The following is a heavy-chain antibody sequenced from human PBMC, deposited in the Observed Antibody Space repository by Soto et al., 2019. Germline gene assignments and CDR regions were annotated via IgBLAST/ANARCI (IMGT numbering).Heavy chain of an antibody. Sequence: GALRLSCEASGFTFQNYWMHWVRQAPGKGLVWVSRINSDGSNRRYADSVQGRFTISRDNAKNTLFLQMNSLRAADTAVYFCARRWMRPNCYGMDVWGQGTTVTVSS. CDR1: GFTFQNYW. CDR2: INSDGSNR. D-gene: IGHD2-2*03. V-gene: IGHV3-74*01. J-gene: IGHJ6*02. CDR3: ARRWMRPNCYGMDV.